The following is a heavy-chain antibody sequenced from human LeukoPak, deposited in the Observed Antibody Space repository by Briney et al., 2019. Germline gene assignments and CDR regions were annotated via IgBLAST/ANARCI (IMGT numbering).Heavy chain of an antibody. CDR3: ARVDDLFDY. D-gene: IGHD3-3*01. CDR2: ISYDGSNK. J-gene: IGHJ4*02. CDR1: GLTFSSYA. Sequence: GGSLRLSCAASGLTFSSYAMHWVRQAPGKGLEWVAVISYDGSNKYYADSVKGRFTISRDNSKNTLYLQMNSLRAEDTAVYYCARVDDLFDYWGQGTLVTVSS. V-gene: IGHV3-30*04.